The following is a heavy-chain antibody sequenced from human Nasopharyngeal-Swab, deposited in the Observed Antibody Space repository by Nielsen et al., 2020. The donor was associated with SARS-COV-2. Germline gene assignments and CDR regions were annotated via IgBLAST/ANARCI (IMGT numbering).Heavy chain of an antibody. D-gene: IGHD3-10*01. CDR3: ARERIGRSSSGGVDKDY. Sequence: WVRQAPGQGLEWMGRIIPILGIANYAQKFQGRVTITADKSTSTAYMELSSLRSEDTAVYYCARERIGRSSSGGVDKDYWGQGTLVTVSS. J-gene: IGHJ4*02. CDR2: IIPILGIA. V-gene: IGHV1-69*04.